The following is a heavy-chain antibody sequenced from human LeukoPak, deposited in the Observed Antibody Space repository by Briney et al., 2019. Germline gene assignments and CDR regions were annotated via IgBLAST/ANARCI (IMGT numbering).Heavy chain of an antibody. D-gene: IGHD3-3*01. CDR1: GYTFTSYD. Sequence: ASVKVSCKASGYTFTSYDINWVRQATGQGLEWMGWMNPNSGNTGYAQKFQGRVTMTRNTSISTAYMELSSLRSEDTAVYYCARDFWSGYSPVYNCYGMDVWGQGTTVTVSS. CDR2: MNPNSGNT. J-gene: IGHJ6*02. V-gene: IGHV1-8*01. CDR3: ARDFWSGYSPVYNCYGMDV.